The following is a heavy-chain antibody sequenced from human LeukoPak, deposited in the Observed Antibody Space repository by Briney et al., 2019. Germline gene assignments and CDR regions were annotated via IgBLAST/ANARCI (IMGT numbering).Heavy chain of an antibody. Sequence: GSLRLSCAASGFTFSSYSMNWVRQAPGKGLEWVSSISSSSSYIYYADSVKGRFTISRDNAKNSLYLQMNSLRAEDTAVYYCARDRVTRSIAALSSLTYYYYYGMDVWGQGTTVTVSS. D-gene: IGHD6-6*01. CDR2: ISSSSSYI. CDR3: ARDRVTRSIAALSSLTYYYYYGMDV. J-gene: IGHJ6*02. CDR1: GFTFSSYS. V-gene: IGHV3-21*01.